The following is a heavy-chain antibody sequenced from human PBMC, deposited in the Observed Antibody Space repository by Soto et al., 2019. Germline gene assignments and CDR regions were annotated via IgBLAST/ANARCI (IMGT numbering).Heavy chain of an antibody. Sequence: SETLSLTCTVSGGSISSYYWSWIRQPPGKGLEWIGYIYYSGSTNYNPSLKSRVTISVDTSKNQFSLKLSSVTAADTAVFYLARFFTYGGYSYVYGWFDPWGQGTLVTVSP. CDR1: GGSISSYY. J-gene: IGHJ5*02. CDR2: IYYSGST. CDR3: ARFFTYGGYSYVYGWFDP. V-gene: IGHV4-59*01. D-gene: IGHD5-18*01.